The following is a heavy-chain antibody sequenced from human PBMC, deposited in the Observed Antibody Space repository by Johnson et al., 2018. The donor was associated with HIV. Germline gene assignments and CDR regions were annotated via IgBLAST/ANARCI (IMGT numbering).Heavy chain of an antibody. Sequence: VQLVESGGGVVRPGESLRLSCAASGFIFDDFGMNWVRHAPGQGLEWVSDVNWNGTRTGYADSVKGRFTISRDNAKNYLYLQMNRLRAEDTALYYCARAVGGSYHDAFDSWGQGTMVTVSS. D-gene: IGHD1-26*01. CDR3: ARAVGGSYHDAFDS. J-gene: IGHJ3*02. CDR1: GFIFDDFG. CDR2: VNWNGTRT. V-gene: IGHV3-20*04.